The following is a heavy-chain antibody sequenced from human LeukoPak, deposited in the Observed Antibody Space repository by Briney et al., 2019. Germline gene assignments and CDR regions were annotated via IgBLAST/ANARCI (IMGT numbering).Heavy chain of an antibody. J-gene: IGHJ4*02. V-gene: IGHV4-38-2*02. CDR3: ARVAGYMTEDYFDY. D-gene: IGHD6-13*01. CDR1: GYSISSGYY. CDR2: IYHSGST. Sequence: SETLSLTCTVSGYSISSGYYWGWIRQPPGKGLEWIGSIYHSGSTYYNPSLKSRVTISVDTSKNQFSLRLSSVTAADTAVYYCARVAGYMTEDYFDYWGQGTLITVSS.